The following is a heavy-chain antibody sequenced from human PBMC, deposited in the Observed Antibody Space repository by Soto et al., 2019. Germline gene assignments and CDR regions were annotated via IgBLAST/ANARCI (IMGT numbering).Heavy chain of an antibody. CDR1: GFTFRGCG. V-gene: IGHV3-30*18. CDR2: ISYDGGNI. J-gene: IGHJ4*02. Sequence: QVHLVESGGGVVQPGRSLRLSCLASGFTFRGCGMHWVRQAPGKGLKWVAVISYDGGNIHYADSVKGRFTISRDNSKHTVHLQMDSLRDEDTAVYYCAKDYSSGWYYFDNWGQGTLVAVSA. D-gene: IGHD6-13*01. CDR3: AKDYSSGWYYFDN.